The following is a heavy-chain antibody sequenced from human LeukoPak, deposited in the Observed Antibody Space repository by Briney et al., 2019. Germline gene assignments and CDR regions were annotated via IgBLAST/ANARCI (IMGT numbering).Heavy chain of an antibody. Sequence: ASVKVSCKASGYTFTSYYMHWVRQAPGQGLEWMGIINPSGGSTNYAQKFQGRVTITADESTSTAYMELSSLRSEDTAVYYCASASTVVDFDYWGQGTLVTVSS. CDR1: GYTFTSYY. CDR3: ASASTVVDFDY. V-gene: IGHV1-46*01. CDR2: INPSGGST. J-gene: IGHJ4*02. D-gene: IGHD4-23*01.